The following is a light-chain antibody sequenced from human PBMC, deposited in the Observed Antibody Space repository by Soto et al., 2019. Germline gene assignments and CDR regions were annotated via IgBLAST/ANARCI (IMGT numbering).Light chain of an antibody. CDR1: TGAVTSGHY. J-gene: IGLJ2*01. CDR3: LLFFNEVRI. V-gene: IGLV7-46*01. Sequence: QAVVTQEPSLTVSPGGTITFTCGSSTGAVTSGHYPYWFHQKPGQAPKTLIYDAVYKHSWTPARFSGSLLGGKAALTLSGAQPEDEADYYCLLFFNEVRIFGGGTKLTVL. CDR2: DAV.